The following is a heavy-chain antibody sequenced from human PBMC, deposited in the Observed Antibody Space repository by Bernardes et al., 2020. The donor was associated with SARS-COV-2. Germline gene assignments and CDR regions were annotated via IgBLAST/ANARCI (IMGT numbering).Heavy chain of an antibody. D-gene: IGHD1-26*01. Sequence: GGSLRLSCAASGFTFSSYWMHWVRLGPGKGPVWVSRINGDGSSINYADSVKGRFTISRDNARNTLYLQMNSLRPEDTAVYYCTRGSGNYYFDYWGQGTLVTVSS. CDR1: GFTFSSYW. CDR3: TRGSGNYYFDY. J-gene: IGHJ4*02. V-gene: IGHV3-74*01. CDR2: INGDGSSI.